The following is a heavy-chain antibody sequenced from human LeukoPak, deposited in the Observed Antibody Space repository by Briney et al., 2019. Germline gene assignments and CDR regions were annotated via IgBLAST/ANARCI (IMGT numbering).Heavy chain of an antibody. CDR1: GGSVSSGSYY. CDR2: IYYSGST. J-gene: IGHJ2*01. Sequence: PSETPSLTCTVSGGSVSSGSYYWSWIRQPPGKGLEWIGYIYYSGSTNYNPSLKSRVTISVDTSKNQFSLKLSSVTAADTAVYYCARDGVTMVRGVLRNWYFDLWGRGTLVTVSS. V-gene: IGHV4-61*01. D-gene: IGHD3-10*01. CDR3: ARDGVTMVRGVLRNWYFDL.